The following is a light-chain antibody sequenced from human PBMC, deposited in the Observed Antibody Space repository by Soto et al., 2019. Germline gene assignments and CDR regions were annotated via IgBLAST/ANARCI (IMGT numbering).Light chain of an antibody. CDR2: GTS. Sequence: EVVLTQSPGTLSLSPGERGTLSCRASQSVECHYLAWYQQKPGQSPRLLIYGTSSRAPGIPARFSGSGSGTDFTLTISRLEPEDFAMYYCQKSGRSPYNFGQGTKLEIK. CDR1: QSVECHY. CDR3: QKSGRSPYN. V-gene: IGKV3-20*01. J-gene: IGKJ2*01.